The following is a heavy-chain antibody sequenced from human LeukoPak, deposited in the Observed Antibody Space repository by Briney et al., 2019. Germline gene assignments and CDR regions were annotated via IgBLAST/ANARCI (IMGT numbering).Heavy chain of an antibody. Sequence: ASVKVSCKPSGYTFTSHGITWVRQAPGQGLEWVGWISAYNGNTNYAQKLQGRVTMTTDTSTSTAYTELRSLRSDDTAVYYCARIKGSGSYYPFDYWGQGTLVTVSS. CDR3: ARIKGSGSYYPFDY. J-gene: IGHJ4*02. D-gene: IGHD3-10*01. CDR2: ISAYNGNT. V-gene: IGHV1-18*01. CDR1: GYTFTSHG.